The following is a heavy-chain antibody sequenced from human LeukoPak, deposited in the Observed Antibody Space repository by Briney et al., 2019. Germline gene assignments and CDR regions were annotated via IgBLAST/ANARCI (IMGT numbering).Heavy chain of an antibody. CDR2: IYHSGST. CDR3: ARDGDGFYIGSFDY. Sequence: PSETLSLTCAVSGYSISSGYYWGWIRQPPGKGLEWIGSIYHSGSTYYNPSLKSRVTISVDTSKNQFSLKLSSVTAADTAVYYCARDGDGFYIGSFDYWGQGTLATVSS. D-gene: IGHD5-24*01. V-gene: IGHV4-38-2*02. CDR1: GYSISSGYY. J-gene: IGHJ4*02.